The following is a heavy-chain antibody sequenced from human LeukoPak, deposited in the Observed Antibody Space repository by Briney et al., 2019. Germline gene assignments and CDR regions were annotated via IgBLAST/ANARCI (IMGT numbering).Heavy chain of an antibody. J-gene: IGHJ4*02. V-gene: IGHV3-30-3*01. D-gene: IGHD3-10*01. CDR2: RSDDGSRH. CDR3: VKDRTGTYTLDY. Sequence: GRSLRLSCEATGFTFTNYAIHWGRQAPGPGLEWVYFRSDDGSRHHYSDSVRGRFSLSRDNSKNTLNLQMISLKAEDTAVYYCVKDRTGTYTLDYWGQGTLVTVSS. CDR1: GFTFTNYA.